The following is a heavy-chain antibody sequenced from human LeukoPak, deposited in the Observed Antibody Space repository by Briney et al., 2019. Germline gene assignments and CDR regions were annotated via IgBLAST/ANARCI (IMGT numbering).Heavy chain of an antibody. Sequence: GGSLRLSCAASKFTFSVYWMSPVRQAPGEGPEWVANINQDGSEKYYVDSVKGRFSISRDNAKNSLFLQMNSLRDEDTAVYFCARSHRSFASGSGDYWGQGTLVTVSS. CDR2: INQDGSEK. CDR3: ARSHRSFASGSGDY. J-gene: IGHJ4*02. CDR1: KFTFSVYW. V-gene: IGHV3-7*05. D-gene: IGHD3-10*01.